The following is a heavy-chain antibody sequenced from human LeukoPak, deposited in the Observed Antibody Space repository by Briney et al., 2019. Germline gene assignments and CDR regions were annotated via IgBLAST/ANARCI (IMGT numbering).Heavy chain of an antibody. CDR3: ARSSGGDTTFDY. D-gene: IGHD4-17*01. V-gene: IGHV4-38-2*02. Sequence: PSETMSLTCTVSGYSISSGYYWGWIRQPPGKGLEWIGSIYHSGSTYYNPSLKSRVTISVDTSKNQFSLMLSSVTAADTAVYYCARSSGGDTTFDYWGQGTLVTVSS. CDR1: GYSISSGYY. J-gene: IGHJ4*02. CDR2: IYHSGST.